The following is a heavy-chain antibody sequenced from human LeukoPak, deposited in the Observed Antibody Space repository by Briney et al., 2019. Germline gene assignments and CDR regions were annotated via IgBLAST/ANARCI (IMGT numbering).Heavy chain of an antibody. D-gene: IGHD3-22*01. CDR3: ARMWDYYDSSGLGG. CDR2: IIPIFGTA. CDR1: GGTFSSYA. Sequence: GSSVKVSCKASGGTFSSYAISWVRQAPGQGLEWMGGIIPIFGTANYAQKFQGRVTITADESTSTAYMELSSLRSEDTAVYYCARMWDYYDSSGLGGWGQGTLVTVSS. J-gene: IGHJ4*02. V-gene: IGHV1-69*01.